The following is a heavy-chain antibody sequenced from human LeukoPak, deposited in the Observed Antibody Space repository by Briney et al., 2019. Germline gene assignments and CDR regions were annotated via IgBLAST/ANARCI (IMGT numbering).Heavy chain of an antibody. D-gene: IGHD3-10*01. CDR3: ASVITMVRGNWFDP. CDR1: GYTFTSYD. CDR2: MNPNSGNT. Sequence: GASVKVSCKASGYTFTSYDINWVRQATGQGLEWMGWMNPNSGNTGYAQKFQGRVTMTRDTSITTVYMELSGLRSEDTAVYYCASVITMVRGNWFDPWGQGTLVTVSS. V-gene: IGHV1-8*01. J-gene: IGHJ5*02.